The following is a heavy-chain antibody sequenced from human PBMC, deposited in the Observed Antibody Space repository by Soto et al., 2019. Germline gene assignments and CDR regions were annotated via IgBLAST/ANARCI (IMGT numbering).Heavy chain of an antibody. Sequence: QVQLQESGPGLVKPSETLSLTCTVSGGSISSYYWSWIRQPPGKGLEWIGYIYYGGSTNYNPSLKSRVTISVDTSKNQFSLKLSSVTAADTAVYYCAREEGELLDIWGQGTMVTVSS. V-gene: IGHV4-59*01. CDR3: AREEGELLDI. J-gene: IGHJ3*02. CDR2: IYYGGST. CDR1: GGSISSYY. D-gene: IGHD1-26*01.